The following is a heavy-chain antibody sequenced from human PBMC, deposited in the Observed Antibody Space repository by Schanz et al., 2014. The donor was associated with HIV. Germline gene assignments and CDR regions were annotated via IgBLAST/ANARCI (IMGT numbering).Heavy chain of an antibody. J-gene: IGHJ4*02. CDR2: VIGSGGIT. V-gene: IGHV3-23*01. D-gene: IGHD3-16*01. CDR1: GFTFSTYA. CDR3: ARGAEEDYYGPCFDS. Sequence: EVQLLESGGGLIQPGGSQRLFCAAFGFTFSTYAMTWVRQAPGKGLEWVSTVIGSGGITYYADSVKGRFTISRDNSKNTLYLQMSSLRVEDTAEYFCARGAEEDYYGPCFDSWGQGTLVIVSS.